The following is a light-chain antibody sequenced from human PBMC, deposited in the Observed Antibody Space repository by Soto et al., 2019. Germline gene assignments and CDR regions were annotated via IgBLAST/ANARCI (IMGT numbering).Light chain of an antibody. J-gene: IGKJ3*01. CDR3: QQYGTSPFT. CDR1: ERISSNF. Sequence: VLTQSPDNLSLSPGERATLSCRASERISSNFLAWYQQRPGQAPRLLIYGASTRASGIPDRFSGSGSGTDFALTISRLEPEDFAVFYCQQYGTSPFTLGPGTTVEIK. V-gene: IGKV3-20*01. CDR2: GAS.